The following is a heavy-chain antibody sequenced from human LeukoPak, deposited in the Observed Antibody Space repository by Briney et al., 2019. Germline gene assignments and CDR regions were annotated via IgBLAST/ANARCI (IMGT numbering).Heavy chain of an antibody. Sequence: GGSLRLSCAASGFTVSSNYMSWVRQAPGKGLEWVSVIYSGGSTYYADSVKGRFTISRDNSKNTLYLQMNSLRAEDTAVYCCARDSAGAVAGFFDYWGQGTLVTVSS. CDR1: GFTVSSNY. D-gene: IGHD6-19*01. CDR3: ARDSAGAVAGFFDY. CDR2: IYSGGST. J-gene: IGHJ4*02. V-gene: IGHV3-66*01.